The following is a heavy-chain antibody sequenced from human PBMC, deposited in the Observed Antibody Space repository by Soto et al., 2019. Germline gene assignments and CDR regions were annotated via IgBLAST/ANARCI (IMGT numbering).Heavy chain of an antibody. CDR2: ITNSGGIT. V-gene: IGHV3-23*01. CDR1: GFPFSTYA. D-gene: IGHD1-1*01. Sequence: PGGSLRLSCAASGFPFSTYALNWVRQAPGKGLEWVSTITNSGGITYYADSVKSRFTISRDNSQNTLYLQMNSLRAEDTAIYYCAKDRSGTTADAFDIWGQGTMVTVSS. J-gene: IGHJ3*02. CDR3: AKDRSGTTADAFDI.